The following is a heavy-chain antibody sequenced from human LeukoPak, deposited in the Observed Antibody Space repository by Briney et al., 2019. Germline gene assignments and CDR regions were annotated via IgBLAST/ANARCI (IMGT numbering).Heavy chain of an antibody. J-gene: IGHJ6*03. Sequence: GGSLRLSCAAPGFTFSSYAMSWVRQAPGKGLEWVSSISGSGANTYYADSVKGRFTISRDNSKNTLYLQMNSLRAEDTAVYYCAKAPPIAVAGRLYYYYYMDVWGKGTTVTVSS. CDR3: AKAPPIAVAGRLYYYYYMDV. D-gene: IGHD6-19*01. CDR2: ISGSGANT. CDR1: GFTFSSYA. V-gene: IGHV3-23*01.